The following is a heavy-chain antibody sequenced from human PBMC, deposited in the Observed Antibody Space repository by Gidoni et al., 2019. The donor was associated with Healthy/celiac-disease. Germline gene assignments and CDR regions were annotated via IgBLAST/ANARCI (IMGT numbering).Heavy chain of an antibody. D-gene: IGHD4-17*01. Sequence: EVQLVESGGGLVQPGRSLRLSCAASGFIFDDYAMHWVRQAPGKGLEWVSGITWNSGSIGYADSVKGRFTISRDNAKNSLYLQMNSLRAEDTALYYCAKETGTETTSYYYGMDVWGQGTTVTVSS. CDR3: AKETGTETTSYYYGMDV. V-gene: IGHV3-9*01. J-gene: IGHJ6*02. CDR1: GFIFDDYA. CDR2: ITWNSGSI.